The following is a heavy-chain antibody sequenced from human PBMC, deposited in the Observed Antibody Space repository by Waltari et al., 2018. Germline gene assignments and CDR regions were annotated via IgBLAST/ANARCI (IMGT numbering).Heavy chain of an antibody. J-gene: IGHJ4*02. V-gene: IGHV3-7*03. Sequence: ETQVVESGGGLVQPGGSLRLSCAVSEFTFSTYWMTWVRQAPGRGREWVVNIKYDVSGNYFLVSVKGRFTISGDNAGTSLYLKTNSLRAEDTAGYYCVTYRWLGYWGQGTLVTVSS. CDR3: VTYRWLGY. D-gene: IGHD3-10*01. CDR1: EFTFSTYW. CDR2: IKYDVSGN.